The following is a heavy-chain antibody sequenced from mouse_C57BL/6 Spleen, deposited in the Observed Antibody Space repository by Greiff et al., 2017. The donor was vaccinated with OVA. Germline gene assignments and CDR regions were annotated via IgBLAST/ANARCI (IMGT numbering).Heavy chain of an antibody. D-gene: IGHD1-1*01. CDR2: ISSGSSTI. CDR3: ERRPYYGSRGGDAMDY. V-gene: IGHV5-17*01. CDR1: GFTFSDYG. Sequence: EVQLVESGGGLVKPGASLKLSCAASGFTFSDYGMHWVRQAPEQGLEWVAYISSGSSTIYYADTVKGRFTISRDNAKNTLFLQLTSLSSEDTAMYYGERRPYYGSRGGDAMDYWGQGTSVTVSS. J-gene: IGHJ4*01.